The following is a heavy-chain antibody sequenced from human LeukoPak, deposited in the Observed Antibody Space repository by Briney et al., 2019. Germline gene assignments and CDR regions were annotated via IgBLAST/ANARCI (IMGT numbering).Heavy chain of an antibody. D-gene: IGHD3-22*01. CDR3: ARDPVYYYDSSGYPFDY. CDR1: GGTFSSYA. Sequence: SVKVSCKASGGTFSSYAISWVRQAPGQGLEWMGRIIPILGIANYAQKFQGRVTITADKSTSTAYMELRSLRSDDTAVYYCARDPVYYYDSSGYPFDYWGQGTLVTVSS. CDR2: IIPILGIA. V-gene: IGHV1-69*04. J-gene: IGHJ4*02.